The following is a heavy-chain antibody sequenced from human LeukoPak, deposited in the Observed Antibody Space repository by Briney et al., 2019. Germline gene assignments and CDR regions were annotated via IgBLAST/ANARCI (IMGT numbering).Heavy chain of an antibody. CDR2: IYTSGST. J-gene: IGHJ5*02. CDR1: GGSISSYY. D-gene: IGHD6-19*01. V-gene: IGHV4-4*07. CDR3: ARGGHSGWYKGYNWFDP. Sequence: SETLSLTCTVSGGSISSYYWSWIPQPAGKGLEWIGRIYTSGSTNYNPSLKSRVTMSVDTSKNHFSLKLSSVTAADTGVYYCARGGHSGWYKGYNWFDPWGQGTLVTVSS.